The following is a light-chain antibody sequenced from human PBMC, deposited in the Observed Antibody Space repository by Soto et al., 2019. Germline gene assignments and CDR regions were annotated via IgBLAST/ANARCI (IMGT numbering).Light chain of an antibody. V-gene: IGKV1-39*01. CDR2: SAS. Sequence: DVQMTQSPASLSASVGDRVTITCRASQSISKNLNWYQHKVGKAPQLLIYSASDSQAGVPSRFSGSGSGTDFTLIISGLQPEDFATYYCQQSYISPYTFGPGTKADIK. CDR1: QSISKN. J-gene: IGKJ2*01. CDR3: QQSYISPYT.